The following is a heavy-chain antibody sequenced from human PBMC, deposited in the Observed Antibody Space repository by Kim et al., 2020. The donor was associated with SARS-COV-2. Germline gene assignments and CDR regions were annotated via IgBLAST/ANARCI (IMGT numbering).Heavy chain of an antibody. V-gene: IGHV1-46*01. J-gene: IGHJ4*02. D-gene: IGHD2-15*01. CDR1: GYTFTSYY. CDR2: INPSGGST. CDR3: AXXNGXXSGGSCYYFEY. Sequence: ASVKVSCKASGYTFTSYYMHWVRQAPGQGLEWMGIINPSGGSTSYAQKARGRXXXPXXXSTXXVYMELSSLRSEDTAXXXCAXXNGXXSGGSCYYFEYWGXGT.